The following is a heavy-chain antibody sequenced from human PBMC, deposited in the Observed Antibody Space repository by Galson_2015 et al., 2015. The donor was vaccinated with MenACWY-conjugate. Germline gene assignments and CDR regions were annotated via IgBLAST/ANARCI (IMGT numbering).Heavy chain of an antibody. D-gene: IGHD2-15*01. CDR2: IYYSGST. CDR3: AVLPAAFPHHFDY. CDR1: GDSITSYY. Sequence: LYLTWTVSGDSITSYYWSWIRQTPGKGLEWIGYIYYSGSTNYNPSLKSRVTMSVDTSKNQFSLKLNSVTAADTAVYYCAVLPAAFPHHFDYWGQGTLVTVSS. J-gene: IGHJ4*02. V-gene: IGHV4-59*01.